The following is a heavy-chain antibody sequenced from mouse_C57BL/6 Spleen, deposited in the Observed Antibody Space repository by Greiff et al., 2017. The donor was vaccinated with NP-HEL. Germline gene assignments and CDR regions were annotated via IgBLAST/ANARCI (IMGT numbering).Heavy chain of an antibody. CDR2: INPSSGYT. J-gene: IGHJ3*01. Sequence: VQLQQSGAELAKPGASVKLSCKASGYTFTSYWMHWVKQRPGQGLEWIGYINPSSGYTKYNQKFKDKATLTADQSSSTAYMQLSSLTYEDSAVYYCAKVGPFAYWGQGTLVTVSA. CDR1: GYTFTSYW. V-gene: IGHV1-7*01. D-gene: IGHD4-1*01. CDR3: AKVGPFAY.